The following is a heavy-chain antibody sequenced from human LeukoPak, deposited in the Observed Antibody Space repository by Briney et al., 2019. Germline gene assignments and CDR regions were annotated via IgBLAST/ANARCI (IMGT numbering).Heavy chain of an antibody. J-gene: IGHJ3*02. CDR1: GFTFSDYY. D-gene: IGHD4-17*01. CDR2: ISSSVSDI. V-gene: IGHV3-11*04. Sequence: SGGSLRLSCAASGFTFSDYYMNWVRQAPGKGLEWVSYISSSVSDISNADSVKGRFTISRDNAKNSLYLQMNSLRAEDTAVYYCARVDYGAYASFDIWGQGTMVTVSS. CDR3: ARVDYGAYASFDI.